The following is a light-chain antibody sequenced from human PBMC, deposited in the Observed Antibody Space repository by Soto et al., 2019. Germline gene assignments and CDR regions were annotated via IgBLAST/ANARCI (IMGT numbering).Light chain of an antibody. CDR1: SSNIGAHYD. CDR2: GNS. J-gene: IGLJ1*01. Sequence: QSVLTQPPSVSGAPGQRVTISCTGSSSNIGAHYDVHWYQQLPGTAPKLLIYGNSNRPSGVPDRFSGSKSGTSASLAITGLQAEDEADYYCASWDDSLNGPVFGTGTKVTVL. CDR3: ASWDDSLNGPV. V-gene: IGLV1-40*01.